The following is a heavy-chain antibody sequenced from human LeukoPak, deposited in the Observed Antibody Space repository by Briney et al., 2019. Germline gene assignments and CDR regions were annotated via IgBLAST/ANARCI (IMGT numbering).Heavy chain of an antibody. D-gene: IGHD2-2*01. CDR3: ARARVPYAYYFDS. CDR1: GGSISTDY. Sequence: PSETLCLTCTASGGSISTDYWSWIRQPPGKGLEWVGYIFYTGSTNYNPSLKSRVTVSVDTSKNQLSLKLSSVTPADTAVYYCARARVPYAYYFDSWGQGALVTVSS. CDR2: IFYTGST. J-gene: IGHJ4*02. V-gene: IGHV4-59*01.